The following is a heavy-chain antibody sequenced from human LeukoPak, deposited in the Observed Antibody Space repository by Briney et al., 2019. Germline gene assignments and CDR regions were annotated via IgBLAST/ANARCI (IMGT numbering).Heavy chain of an antibody. CDR2: ISYDGSNK. CDR3: AKLWGADGGNDY. V-gene: IGHV3-30*18. J-gene: IGHJ4*02. CDR1: GFTFSSYG. Sequence: PGGSLRLSCAASGFTFSSYGMHWVRQAPGKGLEWVAVISYDGSNKYYADSVKGRFTISRDNSKNTLYLQMNSLRAEDTAVYYCAKLWGADGGNDYWGQGTLVTVSS. D-gene: IGHD4-23*01.